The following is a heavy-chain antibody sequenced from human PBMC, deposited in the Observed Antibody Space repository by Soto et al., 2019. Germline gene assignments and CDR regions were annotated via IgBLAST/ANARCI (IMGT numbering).Heavy chain of an antibody. D-gene: IGHD3-16*01. Sequence: LRLSCAASGFTFSSYAMSWVRQAPGKGLEWVSASSGSGGSTYYADSVKGRFTISRDNSKNTLYLQMNSLRAEDTAVYYCAQWGDRVTPCDYWGQGTLVTVAS. V-gene: IGHV3-23*01. CDR3: AQWGDRVTPCDY. J-gene: IGHJ4*02. CDR2: SSGSGGST. CDR1: GFTFSSYA.